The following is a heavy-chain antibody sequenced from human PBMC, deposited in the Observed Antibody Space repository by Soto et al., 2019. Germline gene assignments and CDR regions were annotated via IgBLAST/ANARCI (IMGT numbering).Heavy chain of an antibody. CDR3: ARHVSGLSWGFDY. D-gene: IGHD3-22*01. J-gene: IGHJ5*01. V-gene: IGHV4-59*08. Sequence: PSDTLSLTCAVSGGSINNYYCSWLRQPPGKGLEGIGAIYYSGSTNYNPSLKSRVTISVDTSNNYFSLKLSSVTAADTAVYYCARHVSGLSWGFDYRG. CDR1: GGSINNYY. CDR2: IYYSGST.